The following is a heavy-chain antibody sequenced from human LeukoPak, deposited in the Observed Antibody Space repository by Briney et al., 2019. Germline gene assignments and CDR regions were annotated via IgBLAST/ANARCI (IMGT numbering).Heavy chain of an antibody. CDR3: ARQGPYSGSYRGWFDP. V-gene: IGHV4-34*01. J-gene: IGHJ5*02. Sequence: SETLSLTCAVYAGSLSGYYWSWIRQPPGKGLEWSGEINHSGSTNYNPSLKSRVTISVDTSKNQFSLKLSSVTAADTAVYYCARQGPYSGSYRGWFDPWGQGTLVTVSS. CDR1: AGSLSGYY. CDR2: INHSGST. D-gene: IGHD1-26*01.